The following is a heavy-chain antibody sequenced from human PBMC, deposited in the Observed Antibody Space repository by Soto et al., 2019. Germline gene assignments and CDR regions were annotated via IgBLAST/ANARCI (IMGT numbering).Heavy chain of an antibody. D-gene: IGHD6-19*01. Sequence: EMQLVESGGGLVPPGRSLSLSCAGFGFKFEDYAMHWVRQVPGKGLEWVSYINWNSGKVKYADSVKGRFTISRDNAKNSIYLHMTSLKSADTAWYYCAKAGCSDANCHFWALESWGQGTPVSASS. CDR3: AKAGCSDANCHFWALES. CDR1: GFKFEDYA. V-gene: IGHV3-9*01. CDR2: INWNSGKV. J-gene: IGHJ4*02.